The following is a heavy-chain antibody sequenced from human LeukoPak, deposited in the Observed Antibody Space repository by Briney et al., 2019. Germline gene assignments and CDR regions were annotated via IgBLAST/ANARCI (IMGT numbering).Heavy chain of an antibody. V-gene: IGHV4-34*01. CDR2: INHSGST. Sequence: PSETLSLTCAVYGGSFSGYYWSWIRQPPGKGLEWIGEINHSGSTNYNPSLKSRVTISVDTSKNQCALKLSSVPAADTAVYYCARNSGCYGSPFDYWGQGTLVTVSS. CDR1: GGSFSGYY. CDR3: ARNSGCYGSPFDY. J-gene: IGHJ4*02. D-gene: IGHD6-19*01.